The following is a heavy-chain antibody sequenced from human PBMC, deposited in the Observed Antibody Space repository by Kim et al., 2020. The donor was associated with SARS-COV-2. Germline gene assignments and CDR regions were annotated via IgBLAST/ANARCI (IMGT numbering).Heavy chain of an antibody. CDR3: ARVRGCSSTSCYRYYYYGMDV. J-gene: IGHJ6*02. D-gene: IGHD2-2*02. CDR2: INHSGST. V-gene: IGHV4-34*01. Sequence: SETLSLTCAVYGGSFSGYYWSWIRQPPGKGLEWIGEINHSGSTNYNPSLKSRVTISVDTSKNQFSLKLSSVTAADTAVYYCARVRGCSSTSCYRYYYYGMDVWGQGTTVTVS. CDR1: GGSFSGYY.